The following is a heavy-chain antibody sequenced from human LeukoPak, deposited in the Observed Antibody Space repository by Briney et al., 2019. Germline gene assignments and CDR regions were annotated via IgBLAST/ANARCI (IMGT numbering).Heavy chain of an antibody. J-gene: IGHJ4*02. V-gene: IGHV3-23*01. CDR2: TGSNGVT. Sequence: PGGSLRLSCTGSGFTFRTYAFSWVRQAPRKGLEWVSATGSNGVTYYADSVKGRFTISRDNSKNALYLQMNGLRADDTAVYYCGIRDTSDYYVFWGQGTLVTVSS. D-gene: IGHD3-22*01. CDR3: GIRDTSDYYVF. CDR1: GFTFRTYA.